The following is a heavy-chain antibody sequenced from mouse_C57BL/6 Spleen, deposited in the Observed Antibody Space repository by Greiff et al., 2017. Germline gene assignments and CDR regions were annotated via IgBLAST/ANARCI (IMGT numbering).Heavy chain of an antibody. CDR2: INPNYGTT. D-gene: IGHD1-1*01. J-gene: IGHJ2*01. CDR1: GYSFTDYN. CDR3: ARGDYYGSSYVGFDY. Sequence: EVKLMESGPELVKPGASVKISCKASGYSFTDYNMNWVKQSNGKSLEWIGVINPNYGTTSYNQKFKGKATLTVDQSSSTAYMQLNSLTSEDSAVYYCARGDYYGSSYVGFDYWGQGTTLTVSS. V-gene: IGHV1-39*01.